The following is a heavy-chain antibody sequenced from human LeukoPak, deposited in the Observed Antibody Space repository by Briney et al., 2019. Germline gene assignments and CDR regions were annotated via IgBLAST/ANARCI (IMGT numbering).Heavy chain of an antibody. CDR2: INDYSTEI. CDR1: GFRFSGYS. J-gene: IGHJ4*02. CDR3: ARDMDQLPDEN. D-gene: IGHD1-1*01. Sequence: PGGSLRLSCVASGFRFSGYSMNWVRQAPGKGLEWVSIINDYSTEIHYADSVKGRFTISRDNAKNSLYLQMSSLRVEDTAVYYCARDMDQLPDENWGRGTLVTVSS. V-gene: IGHV3-21*01.